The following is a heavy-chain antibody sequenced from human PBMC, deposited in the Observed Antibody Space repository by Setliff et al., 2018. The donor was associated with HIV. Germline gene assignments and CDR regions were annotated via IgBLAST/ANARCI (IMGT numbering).Heavy chain of an antibody. Sequence: SETLSLTCTVSSDSIRAYFWTWVRQPAGKGLEWIGHVYLSGGTNSNPSLKSRVTMSFDTSKNQFSLNLNSVTAADTAVYYCARGLPATNGVWIDYWGQGTLVTVSS. CDR2: VYLSGGT. D-gene: IGHD2-8*01. CDR1: SDSIRAYF. V-gene: IGHV4-4*07. J-gene: IGHJ4*02. CDR3: ARGLPATNGVWIDY.